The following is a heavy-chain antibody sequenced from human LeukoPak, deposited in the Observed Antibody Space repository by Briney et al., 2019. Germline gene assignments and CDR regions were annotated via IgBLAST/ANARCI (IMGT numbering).Heavy chain of an antibody. J-gene: IGHJ4*02. V-gene: IGHV3-23*01. Sequence: GGSLRLSGAASGFTFTNYAMNWVRQAPGKGLEWVSSICGNCGTAYYVDSVKGRFTISRDNSKNTLYLQMNSLRAEDTAVYYCAKHYCSDASCSVLSFYSWGQGTLVTVSS. D-gene: IGHD2-2*01. CDR1: GFTFTNYA. CDR2: ICGNCGTA. CDR3: AKHYCSDASCSVLSFYS.